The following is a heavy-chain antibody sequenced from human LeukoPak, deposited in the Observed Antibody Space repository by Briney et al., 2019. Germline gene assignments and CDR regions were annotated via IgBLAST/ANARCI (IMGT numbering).Heavy chain of an antibody. J-gene: IGHJ4*02. CDR1: GYTFTGYY. Sequence: ASVKVSCKASGYTFTGYYMHWVRQAPGQGLEWMGIIYPGDSDTRYSPSFQGQVTISADKSISTAYLQWSSLKASDTAMYYCARDSGSGFDYWGQGTLVTVSS. CDR2: IYPGDSDT. D-gene: IGHD3-10*01. V-gene: IGHV5-51*01. CDR3: ARDSGSGFDY.